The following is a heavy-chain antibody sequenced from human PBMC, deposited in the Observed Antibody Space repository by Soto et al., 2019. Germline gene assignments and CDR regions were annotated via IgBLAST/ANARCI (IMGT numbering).Heavy chain of an antibody. D-gene: IGHD3-16*01. V-gene: IGHV3-30*18. Sequence: QVQLMESGGGVVQPGTSLRLSCAASGFTFKTHAMHWVRQAPGKGLEWMAVIAYDGNEKFYADSVKGRFTISRDNSKNALYLQINTLRNEDTAVYYCGKDGGDYVPYYYGVDVWGQGTTVTVSS. J-gene: IGHJ6*02. CDR1: GFTFKTHA. CDR3: GKDGGDYVPYYYGVDV. CDR2: IAYDGNEK.